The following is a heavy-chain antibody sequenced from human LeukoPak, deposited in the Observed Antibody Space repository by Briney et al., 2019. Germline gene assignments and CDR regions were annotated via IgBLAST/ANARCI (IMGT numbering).Heavy chain of an antibody. D-gene: IGHD6-19*01. V-gene: IGHV3-7*01. CDR1: GFTFSTYW. J-gene: IGHJ5*02. Sequence: GGSLRLSCTASGFTFSTYWMNWVRQAPRKGLEWVANIKEDGSEKYYVDSVKGRLTISRDNAKNSLYLQMNSLRPEDTAVYSCARSRGVAGTSEFDPWGQGTLVTVSS. CDR3: ARSRGVAGTSEFDP. CDR2: IKEDGSEK.